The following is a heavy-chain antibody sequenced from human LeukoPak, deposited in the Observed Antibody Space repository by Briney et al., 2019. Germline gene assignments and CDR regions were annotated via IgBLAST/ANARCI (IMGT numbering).Heavy chain of an antibody. CDR2: IYNSGGT. V-gene: IGHV4-59*01. J-gene: IGHJ5*02. CDR1: GGSITSSFY. CDR3: ARLLPPYSSSVVNWFDP. D-gene: IGHD6-13*01. Sequence: SETLSLTCTVSGGSITSSFYWSWIRQSPGKGLEWIGYIYNSGGTKYNPSLKSRLTISVDTSKNQFSLNLSSVTAADTAVYYCARLLPPYSSSVVNWFDPWGQGTLVTVSS.